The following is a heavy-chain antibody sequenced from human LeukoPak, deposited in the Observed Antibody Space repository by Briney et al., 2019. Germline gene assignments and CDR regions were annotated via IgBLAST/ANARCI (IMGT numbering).Heavy chain of an antibody. CDR1: GGTFSSYA. D-gene: IGHD3-10*01. CDR2: IIPIFGTA. V-gene: IGHV1-69*06. J-gene: IGHJ6*03. CDR3: ARVGESMVRGVNYYYYYYMDV. Sequence: SVKVSCKASGGTFSSYAISWVRQAPGQGLEWMGGIIPIFGTANYAQKFQGRVTITADKSTSTAYMELSSLRSEDTAVYYCARVGESMVRGVNYYYYYYMDVWGKGTTVTISS.